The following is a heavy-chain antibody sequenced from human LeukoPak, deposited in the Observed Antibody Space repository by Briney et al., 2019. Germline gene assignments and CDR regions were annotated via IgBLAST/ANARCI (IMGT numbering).Heavy chain of an antibody. CDR1: VYTFTSYY. CDR3: ARPRDGYNPADY. Sequence: GASVKVSCKASVYTFTSYYMHWVRQAPGQGLEWMGIINPSGGSTSYAQKFQGRVTMTRYTSTSTVYMELSSLRSEDTAVYYCARPRDGYNPADYWGQGTLVTVSS. V-gene: IGHV1-46*01. J-gene: IGHJ4*02. D-gene: IGHD5-24*01. CDR2: INPSGGST.